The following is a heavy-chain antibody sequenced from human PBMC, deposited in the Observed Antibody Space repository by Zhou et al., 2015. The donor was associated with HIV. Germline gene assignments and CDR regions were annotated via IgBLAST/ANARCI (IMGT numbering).Heavy chain of an antibody. CDR2: INPRTGAT. D-gene: IGHD2-8*01. V-gene: IGHV1-2*02. J-gene: IGHJ3*02. CDR1: GYSFTAYQ. Sequence: QVHLIQSGPELKKPGASVRVSCKTSGYSFTAYQMHWVRQAPGQGLEWMGWINPRTGATTYAQKFQGTVTMTRDTSIRTAYMELSSLRSEDTAVYYCARTSGVTKGDAFDIWGQGTMVTVSS. CDR3: ARTSGVTKGDAFDI.